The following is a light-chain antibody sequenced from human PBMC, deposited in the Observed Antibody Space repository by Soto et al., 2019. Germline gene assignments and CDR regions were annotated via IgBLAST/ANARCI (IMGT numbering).Light chain of an antibody. Sequence: EXLMTQSPATLSVSQGERATLSCRATQSISTNLAWYQQKPGQAPRLLIFGASTRATGIPARFSGSGSGTEFTLTISSLQSEDFAVYYCQNYNNWPSWTFGQGTKVDIK. J-gene: IGKJ1*01. CDR2: GAS. V-gene: IGKV3-15*01. CDR3: QNYNNWPSWT. CDR1: QSISTN.